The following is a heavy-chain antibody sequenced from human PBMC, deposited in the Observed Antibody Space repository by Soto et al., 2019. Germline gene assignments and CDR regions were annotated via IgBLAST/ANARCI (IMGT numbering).Heavy chain of an antibody. D-gene: IGHD3-10*01. J-gene: IGHJ4*02. CDR2: IYYSGST. CDR3: ASVMVRGVDY. V-gene: IGHV4-39*01. Sequence: SETLSLTCTVSGGSISSSSYYWGWIRQPPGKGLEWIGSIYYSGSTYYNPSLKSRVTISVDTSKNQFSLKLSSVTAADTAVYYCASVMVRGVDYWGQGTLVTVSS. CDR1: GGSISSSSYY.